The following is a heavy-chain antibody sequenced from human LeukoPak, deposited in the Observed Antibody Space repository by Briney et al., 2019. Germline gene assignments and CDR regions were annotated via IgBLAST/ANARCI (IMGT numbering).Heavy chain of an antibody. CDR3: ARASPNLGFDY. V-gene: IGHV1-18*01. CDR1: GYTFSSYG. D-gene: IGHD7-27*01. J-gene: IGHJ4*01. Sequence: ASVKVSCKASGYTFSSYGISWVRQAPGQGLEWMGWISGYNGNTNYAQKLQGRVTMTTDTSTSTAYMELRSLRSDDTAVYYCARASPNLGFDYWGHGTLVTVSS. CDR2: ISGYNGNT.